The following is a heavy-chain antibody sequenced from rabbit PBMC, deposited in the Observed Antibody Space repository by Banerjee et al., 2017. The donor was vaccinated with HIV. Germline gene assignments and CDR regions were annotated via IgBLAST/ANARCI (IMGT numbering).Heavy chain of an antibody. CDR1: GFDISSYH. J-gene: IGHJ4*01. D-gene: IGHD8-1*01. CDR2: IYAGKGIK. CDR3: ARSAGYGGSGYANL. Sequence: PLKESGGGLVQPGGSLTLTCTASGFDISSYHMCWVRQAPGKGLEWIGVIYAGKGIKDYATWVNGRFTISSDNAQNTVDLQMNSLTAADTATYFCARSAGYGGSGYANLWGPGTLVTVS. V-gene: IGHV1S7*01.